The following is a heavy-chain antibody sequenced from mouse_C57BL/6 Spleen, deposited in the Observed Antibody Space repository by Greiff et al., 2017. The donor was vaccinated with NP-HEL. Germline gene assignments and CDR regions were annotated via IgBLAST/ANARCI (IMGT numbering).Heavy chain of an antibody. V-gene: IGHV14-2*01. D-gene: IGHD2-1*01. CDR3: ASYGNYGGYYAMDY. CDR2: IDPEDGET. CDR1: GFNIKDYY. Sequence: VQLKESGAELVKPGASVKLSCTASGFNIKDYYMHWVKQRTEQGLEWIGRIDPEDGETKYATKFQGKATITADTSSNTAYLQLSSLTSEDTAVYYCASYGNYGGYYAMDYWGQGTSVTVSS. J-gene: IGHJ4*01.